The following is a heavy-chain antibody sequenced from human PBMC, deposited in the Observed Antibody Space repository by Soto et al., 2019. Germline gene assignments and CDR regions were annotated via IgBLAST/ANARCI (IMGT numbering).Heavy chain of an antibody. CDR3: ARVGSGGKGGTMVRARPPKAFDI. V-gene: IGHV4-34*01. Sequence: SETLSLTCAVYGGSFSGYYWSWIRQPPGKGLEWIGEINHSGSTNYNPSLKSRVTISVDTSKNQFSLKLSSVTAADTAVYYCARVGSGGKGGTMVRARPPKAFDIWGQGTMVTVSS. CDR1: GGSFSGYY. D-gene: IGHD3-10*01. J-gene: IGHJ3*02. CDR2: INHSGST.